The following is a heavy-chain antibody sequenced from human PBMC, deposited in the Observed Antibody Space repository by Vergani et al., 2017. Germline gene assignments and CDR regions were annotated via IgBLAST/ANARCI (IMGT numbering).Heavy chain of an antibody. J-gene: IGHJ6*02. D-gene: IGHD6-13*01. Sequence: QLQLQESGSGLVKPSQTLSLTCAVSGGSISSSSYYWGWIRQPPGKGLEWIGSIYYSGSTYYNPSLKSRVTISVDTSKNQFSLKLSSVTAADTAVYYCASIMYSSSWTWDYYYGMDVWGQGTTVTVSS. CDR1: GGSISSSSYY. CDR2: IYYSGST. V-gene: IGHV4-39*01. CDR3: ASIMYSSSWTWDYYYGMDV.